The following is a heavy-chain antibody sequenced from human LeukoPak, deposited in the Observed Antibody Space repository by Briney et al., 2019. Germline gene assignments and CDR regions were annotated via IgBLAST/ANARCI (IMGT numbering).Heavy chain of an antibody. CDR1: ADSITNHY. J-gene: IGHJ5*02. V-gene: IGHV4-59*11. CDR2: IYYSGSS. CDR3: VRGSTGAFDP. D-gene: IGHD1-1*01. Sequence: SETLSFTCTVSADSITNHYWSWIRQPPGKGLEWIGYIYYSGSSNYNPSLKSRVTMSVDTSKNQFSLKLSSVTAADTAVYYCVRGSTGAFDPWGQGTLVTVSS.